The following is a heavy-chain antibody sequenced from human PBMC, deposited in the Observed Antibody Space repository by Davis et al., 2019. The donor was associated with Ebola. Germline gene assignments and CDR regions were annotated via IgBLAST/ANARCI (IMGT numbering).Heavy chain of an antibody. CDR2: INPSGGST. Sequence: ASVKVSCKASGYTFTSYYMHWVRQAPGQGLEWMGIINPSGGSTSYAQKFQGRVTMTRDTSTSTVYMELSSLRSEDTAVYYCARGGIQLWLMDYYYYGMDVWGQGTTVTVSS. CDR3: ARGGIQLWLMDYYYYGMDV. CDR1: GYTFTSYY. J-gene: IGHJ6*02. V-gene: IGHV1-46*01. D-gene: IGHD5-18*01.